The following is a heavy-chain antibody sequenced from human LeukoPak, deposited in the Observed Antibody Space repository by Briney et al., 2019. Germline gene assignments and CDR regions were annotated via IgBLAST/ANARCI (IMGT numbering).Heavy chain of an antibody. CDR1: GGSISSSSYY. CDR2: IYYSGST. V-gene: IGHV4-39*07. Sequence: PSQTLSLTCTVSGGSISSSSYYWGWIRQSPGKGLEWIGSIYYSGSTYYNPSLKSRVTISVDTSKNQFSLKLSSVTAADTAVYYCAGFGENHSYYMDVWGKGTTVTVSS. D-gene: IGHD3-10*01. CDR3: AGFGENHSYYMDV. J-gene: IGHJ6*03.